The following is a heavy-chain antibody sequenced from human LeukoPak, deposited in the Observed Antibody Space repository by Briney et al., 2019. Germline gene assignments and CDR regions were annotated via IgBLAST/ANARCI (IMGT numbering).Heavy chain of an antibody. V-gene: IGHV4-38-2*02. D-gene: IGHD3-10*01. CDR1: GYSISSGYY. Sequence: SETLSLTCNVSGYSISSGYYWGWIRQPPGKGLEWIGSIYYSGSTYYNPSLKSRVTISVDTSKNQFSLKLSSVTAADTAVYYCARISWFGELYYFESYFDYWGQGTLVTVSS. J-gene: IGHJ4*02. CDR3: ARISWFGELYYFESYFDY. CDR2: IYYSGST.